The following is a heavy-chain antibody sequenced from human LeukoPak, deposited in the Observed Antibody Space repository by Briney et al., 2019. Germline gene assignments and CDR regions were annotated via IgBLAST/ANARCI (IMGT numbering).Heavy chain of an antibody. J-gene: IGHJ6*02. CDR1: GFTFSNYG. V-gene: IGHV3-30*18. D-gene: IGHD5/OR15-5a*01. CDR3: AKDQGFIVSGIYHYYGMDV. Sequence: PGGSLRLSCAASGFTFSNYGIHWVRQAPGKGLEWVAVISYDGNNKYYADSVKGRITISRDNSKNTLYLQMNSLKVEDTAVYYCAKDQGFIVSGIYHYYGMDVWGQGTTVTVSS. CDR2: ISYDGNNK.